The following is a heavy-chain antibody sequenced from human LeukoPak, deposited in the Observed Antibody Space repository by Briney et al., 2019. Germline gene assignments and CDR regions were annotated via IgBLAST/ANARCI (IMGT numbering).Heavy chain of an antibody. V-gene: IGHV4-34*01. CDR1: GGSFSGYY. CDR2: INHSGST. CDR3: AREDRYNSSWYYYYGMDV. J-gene: IGHJ6*02. Sequence: PSETLSLTCAVYGGSFSGYYWSWIRQPPGKGLEWIGEINHSGSTKYNPSLKSRVTISVDTSKNQVSLKLSSVTAADTAVYYCAREDRYNSSWYYYYGMDVWGQGTTVTVSS. D-gene: IGHD6-13*01.